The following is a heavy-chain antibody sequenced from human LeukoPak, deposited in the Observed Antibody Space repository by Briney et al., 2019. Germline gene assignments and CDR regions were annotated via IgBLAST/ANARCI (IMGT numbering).Heavy chain of an antibody. CDR3: ARKGPYGMDV. CDR2: IISTSSAI. J-gene: IGHJ6*02. CDR1: GFSFSRYS. V-gene: IGHV3-48*02. Sequence: PGGSLRLSCAASGFSFSRYSMNWVRQAPGKGLEWVSYIISTSSAIYYADSVKGRFTISRDNAKNSVYLQMNSLRDEDSAVYYCARKGPYGMDVWGQGTTVTVSS.